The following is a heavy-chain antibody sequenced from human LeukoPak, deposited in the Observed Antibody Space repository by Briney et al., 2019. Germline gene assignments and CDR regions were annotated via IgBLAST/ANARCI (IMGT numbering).Heavy chain of an antibody. Sequence: SSETLSLTCAVYGGSFSGYYWRWLRQPPGKGLEWIGEINHSGSTNYNPPLKSRVTISVDTSKNQFSLKLSSVTAADTAVYYCARGVSTVVTPDYYYYYGMDVWGQGTTVTVSS. D-gene: IGHD4-23*01. CDR2: INHSGST. CDR1: GGSFSGYY. CDR3: ARGVSTVVTPDYYYYYGMDV. J-gene: IGHJ6*02. V-gene: IGHV4-34*01.